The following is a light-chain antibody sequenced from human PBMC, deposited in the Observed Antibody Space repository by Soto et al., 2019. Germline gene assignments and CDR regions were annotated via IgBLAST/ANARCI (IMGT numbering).Light chain of an antibody. CDR3: SSYTSSSLYV. CDR1: SSDVGGYNY. Sequence: QSVLTQPASVSGSPGQSITISCTGTSSDVGGYNYGSWYQQHPGKAPKLMIYDVSNRPSGVSNRFSGSKSGNTASLTISGLQAEDEADYYCSSYTSSSLYVFGTGTQLTVL. J-gene: IGLJ1*01. V-gene: IGLV2-14*01. CDR2: DVS.